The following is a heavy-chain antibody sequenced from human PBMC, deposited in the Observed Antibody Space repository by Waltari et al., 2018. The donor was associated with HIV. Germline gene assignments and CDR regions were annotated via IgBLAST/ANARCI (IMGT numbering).Heavy chain of an antibody. J-gene: IGHJ3*01. CDR1: GFTLSYYA. D-gene: IGHD1-26*01. Sequence: EVQVLESGGGLVQPGGSLRLSCAASGFTLSYYAMNWVRQAPGEGLEWVSLISAGGTTFYADSVKGRFSVSRDNSENTFYLQMNSLRAEDTAVYYCAKGRSGSSYDAFHVWGQGTMVTVSS. CDR2: ISAGGTT. CDR3: AKGRSGSSYDAFHV. V-gene: IGHV3-23*01.